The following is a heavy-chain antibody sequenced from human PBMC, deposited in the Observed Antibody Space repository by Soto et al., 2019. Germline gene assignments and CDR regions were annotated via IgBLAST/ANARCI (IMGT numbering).Heavy chain of an antibody. CDR2: IWYDGSNK. CDR1: GFSFSTYG. D-gene: IGHD6-19*01. J-gene: IGHJ4*02. V-gene: IGHV3-33*01. Sequence: QVQLVESGGGVVQPGRSLRLSCAASGFSFSTYGMHWVRQAPGKGLEWVAVIWYDGSNKEYADSVKGRFTISRDNSKNTLYLQMNRLRAEDTAVYYCARDSSGFYWGQGTRVTVSS. CDR3: ARDSSGFY.